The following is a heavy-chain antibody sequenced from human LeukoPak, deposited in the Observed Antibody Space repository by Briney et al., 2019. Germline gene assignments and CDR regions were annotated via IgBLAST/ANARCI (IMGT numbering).Heavy chain of an antibody. CDR1: GASISAFH. J-gene: IGHJ4*02. Sequence: SETLSLTRTVSGASISAFHWTWFRQPAGKGLEWIGLIYSSGSTLFNPSLESRVAMSVDLTKNQLSLKLTSVTAADTAMYYCARKDGDYWGRGTLVTVSS. V-gene: IGHV4-4*07. CDR2: IYSSGST. CDR3: ARKDGDY.